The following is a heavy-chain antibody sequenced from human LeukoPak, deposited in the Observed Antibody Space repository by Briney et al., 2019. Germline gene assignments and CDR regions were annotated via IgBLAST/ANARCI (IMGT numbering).Heavy chain of an antibody. J-gene: IGHJ6*02. CDR1: GFTFSSYA. Sequence: GGSLRLSCAASGFTFSSYAMHWVRQAPGKGLEWVAVISYDGSNKYYADSVKGRFTISRDNSKNTLYLQMNSLRAEDTAVYYCARGGYQLLFQYGMDVWGQGTTVTVPS. CDR2: ISYDGSNK. V-gene: IGHV3-30*04. D-gene: IGHD2-2*01. CDR3: ARGGYQLLFQYGMDV.